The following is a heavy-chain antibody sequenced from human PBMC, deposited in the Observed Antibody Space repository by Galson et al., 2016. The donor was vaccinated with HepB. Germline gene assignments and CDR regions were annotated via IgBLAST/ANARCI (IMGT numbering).Heavy chain of an antibody. J-gene: IGHJ6*04. CDR2: IGTAPGDT. V-gene: IGHV3-13*01. D-gene: IGHD3-10*01. Sequence: SLRLSCAASGFTFSFYDMHWVRQVTGKGLEWISAIGTAPGDTYYSTSVKGRFTISRKNAKNSLFLHMSSLRAGDTAVYYCARGKSLWTTPWNYGLDVWGKGTTVTVSS. CDR3: ARGKSLWTTPWNYGLDV. CDR1: GFTFSFYD.